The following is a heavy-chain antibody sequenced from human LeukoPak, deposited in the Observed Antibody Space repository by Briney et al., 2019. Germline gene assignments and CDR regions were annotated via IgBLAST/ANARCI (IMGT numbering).Heavy chain of an antibody. Sequence: ASVKVSCKASGYTFTNYGITWVRQASGQGIEWMGWISAYTGKTNSAQKLQGRVTMTTDTSTSTGYMELRSLRSDDTAVYYCARGDGYCSGGSCMIFDYWGQETLVTVSS. D-gene: IGHD2-15*01. CDR1: GYTFTNYG. CDR2: ISAYTGKT. CDR3: ARGDGYCSGGSCMIFDY. J-gene: IGHJ4*02. V-gene: IGHV1-18*01.